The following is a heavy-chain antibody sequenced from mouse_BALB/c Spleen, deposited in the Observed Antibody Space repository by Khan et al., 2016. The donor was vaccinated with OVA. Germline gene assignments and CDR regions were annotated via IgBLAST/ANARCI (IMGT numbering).Heavy chain of an antibody. CDR2: IFPGSGST. J-gene: IGHJ1*01. CDR3: AKYGNHWYFDV. V-gene: IGHV1-9*01. D-gene: IGHD2-1*01. CDR1: GYTFSSYW. Sequence: QVQLKESGAELMKPGASAKISCKATGYTFSSYWIEWVKQRPGHGLEWIGEIFPGSGSTNYNEKFKGKATFTADTSSNTAYMQLSSLTSEDSAVYYCAKYGNHWYFDVWGAGTTVTVSS.